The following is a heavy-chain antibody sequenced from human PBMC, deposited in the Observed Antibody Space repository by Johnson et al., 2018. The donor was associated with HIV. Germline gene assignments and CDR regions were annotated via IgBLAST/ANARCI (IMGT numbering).Heavy chain of an antibody. V-gene: IGHV3-13*01. Sequence: VHLVESGGGVVQPGRSLRLSCAASGFTFSSYDMHWVRQTTGKSLEWVSGIGTTGDTYYPGSVTGRFTISRENAKKSLYLQMNSLRAGDTAVYYCAIGSIAAAGWGAFDIWGQGTVVTVSS. CDR2: IGTTGDT. CDR3: AIGSIAAAGWGAFDI. J-gene: IGHJ3*02. CDR1: GFTFSSYD. D-gene: IGHD6-13*01.